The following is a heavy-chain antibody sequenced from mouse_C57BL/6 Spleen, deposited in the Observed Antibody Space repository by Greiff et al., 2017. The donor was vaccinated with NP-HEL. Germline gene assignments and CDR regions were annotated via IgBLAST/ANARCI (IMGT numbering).Heavy chain of an antibody. Sequence: EVNVVESGGGLVKPGGSLKLSCAASGFTFSSYAMSWVRQTPEKRLEWVATISDGGSYTYYPDNVKGRFTISRDNAKNNLYLQMSHLKSEDTAMYYCARDRGETFDYWGQGTTLTVSS. V-gene: IGHV5-4*01. CDR2: ISDGGSYT. D-gene: IGHD3-1*01. J-gene: IGHJ2*01. CDR1: GFTFSSYA. CDR3: ARDRGETFDY.